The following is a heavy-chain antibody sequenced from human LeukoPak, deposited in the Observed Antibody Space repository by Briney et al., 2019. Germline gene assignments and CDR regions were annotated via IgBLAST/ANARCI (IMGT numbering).Heavy chain of an antibody. Sequence: GGSLRLSCAASGFTFSSYEMNWVRQAPGKGLEWVSYIRSSGGTIYYADSVKGRFTISRDNAKNSLYLQMNSLRAEDTAVYYCARVSSGWYFDYWGQGTLVTVSS. CDR1: GFTFSSYE. CDR2: IRSSGGTI. CDR3: ARVSSGWYFDY. V-gene: IGHV3-48*03. D-gene: IGHD6-19*01. J-gene: IGHJ4*02.